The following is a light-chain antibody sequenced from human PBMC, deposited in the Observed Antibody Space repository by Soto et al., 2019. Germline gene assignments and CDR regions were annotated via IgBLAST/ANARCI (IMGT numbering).Light chain of an antibody. Sequence: EIVMTQSTATLSVSPVERATLSCRASQSVSSNLAWYQQKPGQAPRLLIYGASTRATGIPARFSGSGSGTEFTLTISSLQSEDFAVYYCQQYNNWPPWTFGQGTKVDI. CDR2: GAS. V-gene: IGKV3-15*01. J-gene: IGKJ1*01. CDR1: QSVSSN. CDR3: QQYNNWPPWT.